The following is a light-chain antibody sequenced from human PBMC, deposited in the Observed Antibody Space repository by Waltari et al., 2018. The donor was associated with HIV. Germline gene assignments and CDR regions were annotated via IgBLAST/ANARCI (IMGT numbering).Light chain of an antibody. Sequence: QSALTQPRSVSGSPGQSVTISCTGTSSDVGGYNYVSWYQQHPGKAPKLMIYDVSKRPSGVPDRFSGSKSGTSASLAISGLRSEDEADYYCTAWDASLSVWVFGGGTKLTVL. V-gene: IGLV2-11*01. CDR1: SSDVGGYNY. CDR2: DVS. J-gene: IGLJ3*02. CDR3: TAWDASLSVWV.